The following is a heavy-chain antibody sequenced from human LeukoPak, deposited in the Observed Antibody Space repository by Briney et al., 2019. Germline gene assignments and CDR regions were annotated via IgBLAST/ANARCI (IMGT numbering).Heavy chain of an antibody. Sequence: PWGSLRLSCAASGFTFSSYSMNWVRQAPGKGLEWVSSISSSSSYIYYADSVKGRFTISRDNAKNSLYLQMNSLRAEDTAVYYCARVPVRYYDSSGSRDYWGQGTLVTVSS. V-gene: IGHV3-21*01. J-gene: IGHJ4*02. CDR3: ARVPVRYYDSSGSRDY. D-gene: IGHD3-22*01. CDR1: GFTFSSYS. CDR2: ISSSSSYI.